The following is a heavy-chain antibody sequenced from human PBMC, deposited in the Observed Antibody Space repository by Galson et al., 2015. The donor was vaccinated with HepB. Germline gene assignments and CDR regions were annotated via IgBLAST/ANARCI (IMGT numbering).Heavy chain of an antibody. J-gene: IGHJ4*02. Sequence: SLRLSCAASGFIFSNYGMNWVRQAPGKGLQWVSYISSSGRLTYYADSVKDRFTISRVNAKNSLFLQMSSLRDEDTAVYYCAGIEGAGHIMATGEFNYWGKGTLVTVSS. CDR2: ISSSGRLT. V-gene: IGHV3-48*02. CDR3: AGIEGAGHIMATGEFNY. CDR1: GFIFSNYG. D-gene: IGHD5-12*01.